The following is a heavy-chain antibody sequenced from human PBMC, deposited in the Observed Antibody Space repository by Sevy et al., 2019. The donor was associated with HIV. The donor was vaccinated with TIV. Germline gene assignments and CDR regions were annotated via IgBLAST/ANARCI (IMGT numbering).Heavy chain of an antibody. Sequence: GESLKISCAASGFTFSDYYMSWIRQAPGKGLEWVSYISSSSSYTNYADSVKGRFTISRDNAKNSLYLQMNSLRAEDTAVYYCARDEANSGSQIWGQGTMVTVSS. V-gene: IGHV3-11*06. CDR3: ARDEANSGSQI. D-gene: IGHD1-26*01. J-gene: IGHJ3*02. CDR2: ISSSSSYT. CDR1: GFTFSDYY.